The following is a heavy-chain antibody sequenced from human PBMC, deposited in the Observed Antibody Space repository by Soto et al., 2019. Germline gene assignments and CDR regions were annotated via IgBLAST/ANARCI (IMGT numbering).Heavy chain of an antibody. CDR1: SETVNVYV. CDR3: ARADRTLVTSYSLDV. V-gene: IGHV4-34*01. Sequence: SLRCALCSETVNVYVLAWTRKHTGKGLEWIGEINHSGTINFNPSLKSRLTISLDTSKKHFSLKLSSVTDADTAAYYCARADRTLVTSYSLDVWGQGTTVTVSS. D-gene: IGHD2-21*02. CDR2: INHSGTI. J-gene: IGHJ6*02.